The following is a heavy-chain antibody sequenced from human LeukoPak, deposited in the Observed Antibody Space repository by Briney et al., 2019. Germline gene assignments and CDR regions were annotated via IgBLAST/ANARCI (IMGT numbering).Heavy chain of an antibody. Sequence: VASVKVSCKASGCTFTDYYMHWVRQAPGQGLEWMGWINPNSGRTNYAEKFQGRVTMTSATSISTVYMELNRLTSDDTAVYYCARDRRYYDSSGYFVWGQGTMVTVSS. V-gene: IGHV1-2*02. J-gene: IGHJ3*01. CDR1: GCTFTDYY. CDR3: ARDRRYYDSSGYFV. CDR2: INPNSGRT. D-gene: IGHD3-22*01.